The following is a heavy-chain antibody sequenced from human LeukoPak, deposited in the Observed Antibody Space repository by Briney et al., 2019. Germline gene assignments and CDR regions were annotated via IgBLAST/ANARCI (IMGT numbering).Heavy chain of an antibody. J-gene: IGHJ3*02. D-gene: IGHD2-15*01. Sequence: SETLSLTCTVSGGSISSYYWSWIRQPPGKGLEWIGYIYYSGSTNYNPSLTSRVTISVDTSENQFFLKLRSVSAAPTPVYYCWGDTNVGYCSGGSCYSGAFDIWGQGTMVTVSS. CDR3: WGDTNVGYCSGGSCYSGAFDI. CDR2: IYYSGST. V-gene: IGHV4-59*01. CDR1: GGSISSYY.